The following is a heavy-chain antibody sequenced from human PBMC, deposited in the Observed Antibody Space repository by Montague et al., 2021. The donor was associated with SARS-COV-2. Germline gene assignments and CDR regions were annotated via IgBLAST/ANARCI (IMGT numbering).Heavy chain of an antibody. V-gene: IGHV6-1*01. CDR3: GRVFAPAGTFDF. D-gene: IGHD6-13*01. CDR1: GDSVSTNNTT. J-gene: IGHJ4*02. Sequence: CAISGDSVSTNNTTWNWVRQSPSGDLEWLGRTYFRSKWYNDYAVSVKSRITINPDTSKNQFSLQLKSVTPKDTAIYFCGRVFAPAGTFDFWGQGTLDTVSS. CDR2: TYFRSKWYN.